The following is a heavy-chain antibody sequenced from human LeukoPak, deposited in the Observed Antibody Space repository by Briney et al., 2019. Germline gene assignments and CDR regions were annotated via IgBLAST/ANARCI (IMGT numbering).Heavy chain of an antibody. CDR1: GFTFSAYA. D-gene: IGHD3-10*01. CDR2: IGGSSDFT. J-gene: IGHJ4*02. V-gene: IGHV3-23*01. Sequence: GGSLRLSCAASGFTFSAYAMSWVRQAPGKGLEWVSAIGGSSDFTYYAEYVKGRFTISRDNSKKTLYLQMNSLRAEDTAVCYCAKADRGWGVITKDWGQGTLVTVSS. CDR3: AKADRGWGVITKD.